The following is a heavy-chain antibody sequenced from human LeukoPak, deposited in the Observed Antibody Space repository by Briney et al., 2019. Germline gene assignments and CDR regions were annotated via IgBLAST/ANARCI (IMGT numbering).Heavy chain of an antibody. D-gene: IGHD1-7*01. J-gene: IGHJ6*03. CDR2: ISSSGSTI. CDR3: ARDGTARGYYYYMDV. Sequence: GGSLRLSCAASGFTFSNYEMNWVRQAPGKGLEWVSYISSSGSTIYYADSVKGRFTISRDSAKNSLYLQMNSLRAEDTAVYYCARDGTARGYYYYMDVWGKGTTVTVSS. CDR1: GFTFSNYE. V-gene: IGHV3-48*03.